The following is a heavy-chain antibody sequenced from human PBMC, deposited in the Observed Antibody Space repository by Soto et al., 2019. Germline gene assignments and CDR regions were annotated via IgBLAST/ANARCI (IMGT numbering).Heavy chain of an antibody. CDR2: MYNTGST. J-gene: IGHJ6*02. D-gene: IGHD4-17*01. Sequence: SETLSLTCTVSGGSISGYYWSWIRQPPGKGLEWIGYMYNTGSTVYNPSFKSRVTISVDTSKNQFSLKLNSVTAADTAVYYCARQYYGGNQRADYYYGMAVWGQGTTVPVSS. V-gene: IGHV4-59*01. CDR1: GGSISGYY. CDR3: ARQYYGGNQRADYYYGMAV.